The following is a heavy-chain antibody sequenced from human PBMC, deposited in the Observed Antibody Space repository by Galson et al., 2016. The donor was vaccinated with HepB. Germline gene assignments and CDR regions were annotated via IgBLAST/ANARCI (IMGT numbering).Heavy chain of an antibody. CDR1: GFTFTTHA. D-gene: IGHD5-12*01. Sequence: SLRLSCAASGFTFTTHAMTWVRQAPGKGLEWVSGISANGRKTIYADSERGRFGISRDNSKNILYLQMNSLTAEATAVYYCAKAAFPAPDIVATGTADHWGRGGPVTVSA. V-gene: IGHV3-23*01. CDR2: ISANGRKT. CDR3: AKAAFPAPDIVATGTADH. J-gene: IGHJ4*02.